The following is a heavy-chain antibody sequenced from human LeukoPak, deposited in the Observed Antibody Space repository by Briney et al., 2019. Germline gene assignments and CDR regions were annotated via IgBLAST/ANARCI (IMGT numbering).Heavy chain of an antibody. CDR3: ARLQREQLVSRKGGAFDI. J-gene: IGHJ3*02. CDR2: IYYSGST. V-gene: IGHV4-39*01. D-gene: IGHD6-6*01. Sequence: SETLSLTCTVSGGSISSSSYYWGWIRQPPGKGLEWIGSIYYSGSTYYNPSLKSRVTISVDTSKNQFSLKLSSVTAADTAVYYCARLQREQLVSRKGGAFDIWGQGTMVTVSS. CDR1: GGSISSSSYY.